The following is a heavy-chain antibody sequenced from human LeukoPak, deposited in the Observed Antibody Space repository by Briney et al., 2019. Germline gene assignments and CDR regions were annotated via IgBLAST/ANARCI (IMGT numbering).Heavy chain of an antibody. J-gene: IGHJ5*02. V-gene: IGHV3-23*01. Sequence: PGGSLRLSCAASGFTFSSYAMSWVRQAPGKGLEWVSAISGSGGSTYYADSVKGRFTISRDNSKNTLYLQMNSLRAEDTAVYYCAKGYCSSTSCYVRFDRWGQGTLLTVSS. CDR2: ISGSGGST. CDR1: GFTFSSYA. D-gene: IGHD2-2*01. CDR3: AKGYCSSTSCYVRFDR.